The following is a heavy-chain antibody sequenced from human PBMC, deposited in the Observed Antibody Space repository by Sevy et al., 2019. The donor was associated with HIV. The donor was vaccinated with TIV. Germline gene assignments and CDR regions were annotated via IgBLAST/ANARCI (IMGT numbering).Heavy chain of an antibody. Sequence: GGSLRLSCAASGFTFSSYAMHWVRQAPGKGLEWVAVISYDGSNKYYADSVKGRFTISRDNSKNTLYLQKNSLRAEDTAVYYCARQTVTHGVFDIWGQGTMVTVSS. CDR3: ARQTVTHGVFDI. J-gene: IGHJ3*02. D-gene: IGHD4-4*01. CDR1: GFTFSSYA. CDR2: ISYDGSNK. V-gene: IGHV3-30-3*01.